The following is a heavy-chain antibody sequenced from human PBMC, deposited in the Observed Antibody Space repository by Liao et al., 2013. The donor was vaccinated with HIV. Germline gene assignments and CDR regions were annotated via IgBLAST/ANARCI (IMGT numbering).Heavy chain of an antibody. V-gene: IGHV4-39*07. CDR1: GGSISSSSYY. CDR2: IYNSENT. Sequence: QLQLQESGPGLVKPSETLSLTCTVSGGSISSSSYYWGWIRQPPGKGLEWIGSIYNSENTYYNPSLKSRVTISVDTSKNEFSLRLNSVTAADTAVYYCARAETYYDFWGGYREHNWFDPWGQGTLVTVSS. D-gene: IGHD3-3*01. J-gene: IGHJ5*02. CDR3: ARAETYYDFWGGYREHNWFDP.